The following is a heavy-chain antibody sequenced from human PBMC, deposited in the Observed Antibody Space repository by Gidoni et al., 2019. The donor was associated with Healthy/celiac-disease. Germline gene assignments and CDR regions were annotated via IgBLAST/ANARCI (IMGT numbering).Heavy chain of an antibody. V-gene: IGHV3-30*18. CDR1: GFTFSSSG. J-gene: IGHJ4*02. CDR3: AKDKRHYYDSSGHRGIDY. D-gene: IGHD3-22*01. Sequence: QVQLVESGGGVVQPGRSLRLSCAASGFTFSSSGMHWVRQAPGKGLEWVAVISYDGSNKYYADSVKGRFTISRDNSKNTLYLQMNSLRAEDTAVYYCAKDKRHYYDSSGHRGIDYWGQGTLVTVSS. CDR2: ISYDGSNK.